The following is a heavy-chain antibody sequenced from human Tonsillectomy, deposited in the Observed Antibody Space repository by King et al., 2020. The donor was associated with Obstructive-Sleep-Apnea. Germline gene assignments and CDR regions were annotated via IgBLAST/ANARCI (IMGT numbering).Heavy chain of an antibody. CDR1: GGSITSGSYY. CDR3: GREGGETGARWFDP. CDR2: ISHSART. D-gene: IGHD1-26*01. V-gene: IGHV4-39*07. J-gene: IGHJ5*02. Sequence: QLQESGPRLVKPSETLSLSCTVSGGSITSGSYYWGWIRQPPGKGLEWIASISHSARTFYSPSLESRGTISVDTSTNQFSLKRGSWTAADTAAYYCGREGGETGARWFDPWGQGTLVTVSS.